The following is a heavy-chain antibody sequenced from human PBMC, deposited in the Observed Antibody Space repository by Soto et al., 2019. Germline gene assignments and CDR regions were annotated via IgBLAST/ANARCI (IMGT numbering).Heavy chain of an antibody. CDR2: ISGFNGKT. Sequence: QVQLVQSGAEAKKPGASVKVSCKAFGYTFTSTGISWVRQAPGQGPEWMGWISGFNGKTNYAQKFQGRVTMTTDTSTTTAYMEVRSLTSDDTAVYYCARDLDGSGSYYTDYWGQGTLVTVSS. CDR1: GYTFTSTG. D-gene: IGHD3-10*01. J-gene: IGHJ4*02. CDR3: ARDLDGSGSYYTDY. V-gene: IGHV1-18*01.